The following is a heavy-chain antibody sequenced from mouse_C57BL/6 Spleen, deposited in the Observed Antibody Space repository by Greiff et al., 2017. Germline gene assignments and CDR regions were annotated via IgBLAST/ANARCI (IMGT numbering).Heavy chain of an antibody. J-gene: IGHJ1*03. CDR2: IYPGSGNT. CDR3: ARAVEYFDV. Sequence: QVQLQQSGAELVRPGASVKLSCKASGYTFTDYYINWVKQRPGQGLEWIARIYPGSGNTYYNEKFKGKATLTAEKSSSTAYMQLSSLTSEDSAVYFCARAVEYFDVWGTGTTVTVFS. V-gene: IGHV1-76*01. CDR1: GYTFTDYY.